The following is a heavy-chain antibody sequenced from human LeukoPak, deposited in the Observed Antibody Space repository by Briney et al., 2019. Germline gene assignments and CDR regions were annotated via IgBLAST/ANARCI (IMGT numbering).Heavy chain of an antibody. J-gene: IGHJ4*02. Sequence: ASVKVSCKASGYTFTSYGISWVRQALGQGLEWMGWISAYNGNTNYAQKLQGRVTMTTDTSTSTAYMELRSLRSDDTAVYYCARVGSLLWFGELSHDYWGQGTLVTVSS. CDR1: GYTFTSYG. D-gene: IGHD3-10*01. CDR3: ARVGSLLWFGELSHDY. V-gene: IGHV1-18*01. CDR2: ISAYNGNT.